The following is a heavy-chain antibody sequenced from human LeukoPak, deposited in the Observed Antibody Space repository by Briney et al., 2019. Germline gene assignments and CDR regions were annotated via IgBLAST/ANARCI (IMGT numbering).Heavy chain of an antibody. CDR1: GGSFSGYY. Sequence: SETLSLTCAVYGGSFSGYYWSWIRQPPGKGLEWIGEINHSGSTNYNPSLKSRVTISVDTSKNQFSLKLSSVTAADTAVYYCARDGGLGAFDIWGQGTMVTVSS. V-gene: IGHV4-34*01. CDR3: ARDGGLGAFDI. J-gene: IGHJ3*02. D-gene: IGHD3-3*01. CDR2: INHSGST.